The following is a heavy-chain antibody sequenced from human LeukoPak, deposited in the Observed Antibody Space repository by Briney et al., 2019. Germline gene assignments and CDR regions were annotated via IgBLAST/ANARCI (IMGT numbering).Heavy chain of an antibody. CDR3: AKDRDSSGWYGCELDY. CDR1: GFTFSSYG. Sequence: GGSLRLSCAASGFTFSSYGMHWVRQAPGKGLEWVAFIRYDGSNKYYADSVKGRFTISRDNSKNTLYLQMNSLRAEDTAVYYCAKDRDSSGWYGCELDYWGQGTLVTVSS. CDR2: IRYDGSNK. D-gene: IGHD6-19*01. J-gene: IGHJ4*02. V-gene: IGHV3-30*02.